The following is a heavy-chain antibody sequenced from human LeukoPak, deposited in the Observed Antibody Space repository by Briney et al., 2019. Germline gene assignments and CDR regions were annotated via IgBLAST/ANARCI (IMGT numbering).Heavy chain of an antibody. J-gene: IGHJ5*02. Sequence: PGRSLRLSCTASGFTFGDYAMSWFRQAPGKGLEWVGFIRSKAYGGTTEYAASVKGRFTISRDDSKSIAYLQMNSLKTEDTAVYYCTRDLYSSWYDLTRDRFDPWGQGTLVTVSS. D-gene: IGHD6-13*01. V-gene: IGHV3-49*03. CDR1: GFTFGDYA. CDR2: IRSKAYGGTT. CDR3: TRDLYSSWYDLTRDRFDP.